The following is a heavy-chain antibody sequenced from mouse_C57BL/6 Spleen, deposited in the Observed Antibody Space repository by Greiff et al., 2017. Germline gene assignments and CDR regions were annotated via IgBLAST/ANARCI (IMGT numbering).Heavy chain of an antibody. J-gene: IGHJ1*03. CDR2: IRNKANNHAT. CDR3: TSFTTVVGNWYFDV. CDR1: GFTFSDAW. V-gene: IGHV6-6*01. D-gene: IGHD1-1*01. Sequence: EVKVEESGGGLVQPGGSMKLSCAASGFTFSDAWMDWVRQSPEKGLEWVAEIRNKANNHATYYAESVKGRFTISRDDSKSSVYLQMNSLRAEDTGIYYCTSFTTVVGNWYFDVWGTGTTVTVSS.